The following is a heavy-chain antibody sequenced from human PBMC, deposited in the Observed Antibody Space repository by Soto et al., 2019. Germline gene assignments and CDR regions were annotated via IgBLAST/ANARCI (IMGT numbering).Heavy chain of an antibody. Sequence: QVQLQESGPGLVKPSETLSLTCTVSGGSVSGGSYYWSWIRQPPGKGLECIGYVSNSGSTTYNPPLKSRVTISVETSKTQFSLGLSSVTAADTAVYYCARVPLTTYFDLWVRGTLVTVSS. D-gene: IGHD3-9*01. CDR3: ARVPLTTYFDL. CDR2: VSNSGST. V-gene: IGHV4-61*01. CDR1: GGSVSGGSYY. J-gene: IGHJ2*01.